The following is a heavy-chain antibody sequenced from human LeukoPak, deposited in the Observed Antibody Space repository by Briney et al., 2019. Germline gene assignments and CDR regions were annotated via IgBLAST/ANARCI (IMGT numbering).Heavy chain of an antibody. CDR1: GFTFSSYA. D-gene: IGHD4-11*01. CDR2: IRDDGSNK. V-gene: IGHV3-30*02. Sequence: GGSLRPSCAASGFTFSSYAMNWVRQAPGKGLVWLAFIRDDGSNKYYADSVKGRFTIFRDNSKNTLYLQMNSLRTEDTAVYYCASHYLTTGSNPQPDCWGQGTLVTVSS. J-gene: IGHJ4*02. CDR3: ASHYLTTGSNPQPDC.